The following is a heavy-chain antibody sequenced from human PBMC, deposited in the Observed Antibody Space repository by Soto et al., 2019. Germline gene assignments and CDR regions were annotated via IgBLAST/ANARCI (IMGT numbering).Heavy chain of an antibody. V-gene: IGHV4-34*01. J-gene: IGHJ4*02. CDR3: AGGPRMATIFDY. Sequence: PSETLSLTCAVYGGSFSGYYWSWIRQPPGKGLEWIGEINHSGSTNYNPSLKSRVTISVDTSKNQFSLKLSSVTAADTAVYYCAGGPRMATIFDYWGQGTLVTVS. CDR2: INHSGST. CDR1: GGSFSGYY. D-gene: IGHD5-12*01.